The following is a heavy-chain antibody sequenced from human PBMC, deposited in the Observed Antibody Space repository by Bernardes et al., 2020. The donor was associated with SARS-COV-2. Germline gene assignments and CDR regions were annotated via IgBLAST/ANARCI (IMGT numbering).Heavy chain of an antibody. D-gene: IGHD4-4*01. J-gene: IGHJ6*02. CDR3: ARGVTVTTFYYYYYGMDV. CDR2: INHSGST. V-gene: IGHV4-34*01. Sequence: SETLSLTCAVYGGSFRGSYWSWIRQPPGPGLEWIGEINHSGSTHYNPSLKSRVTISVDTSKNQFSLKLSSVTAADTAVYYCARGVTVTTFYYYYYGMDVWGQGTTVTVSS. CDR1: GGSFRGSY.